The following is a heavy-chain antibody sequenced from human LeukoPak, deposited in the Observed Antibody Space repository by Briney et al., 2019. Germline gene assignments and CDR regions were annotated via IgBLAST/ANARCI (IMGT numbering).Heavy chain of an antibody. CDR3: ARPAYTAAYDL. D-gene: IGHD3-16*01. CDR2: MKGDGSEI. J-gene: IGHJ3*01. Sequence: GGSLRLSCAASGFTFSDYYMSWIRQAPGKGLEWVANMKGDGSEIHYVDSVKGRFTISRDNAKNSLYLQMNSLRAEDTAVYYCARPAYTAAYDLWGQGTMVTVSS. V-gene: IGHV3-7*01. CDR1: GFTFSDYY.